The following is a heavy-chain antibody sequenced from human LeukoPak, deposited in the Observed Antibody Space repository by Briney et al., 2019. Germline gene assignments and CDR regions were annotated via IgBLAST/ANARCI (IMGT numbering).Heavy chain of an antibody. J-gene: IGHJ3*02. V-gene: IGHV1-69*01. CDR2: IIPIFGTA. CDR3: ARVPEPTYYDFWSGPQGNAFDI. Sequence: SVKVSCKASGGTFSSYAISWVRQAPGQGLERMGGIIPIFGTANYAQKFQGRVTITADESTSTAYMELSSLRSEDTAVYYCARVPEPTYYDFWSGPQGNAFDIWGQGTMVTVSS. D-gene: IGHD3-3*01. CDR1: GGTFSSYA.